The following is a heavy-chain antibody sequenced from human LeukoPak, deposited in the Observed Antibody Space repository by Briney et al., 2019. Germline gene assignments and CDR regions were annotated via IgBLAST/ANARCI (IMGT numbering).Heavy chain of an antibody. Sequence: SETLSLTCTVSGGSISSGDYYWSWIRQPPGKGLEWIGYIYYSGSTYYNPSLQSRVTISVDTSKNQFSLKLSSVTAADTAVYYCASSKGYSSGLYYFDYWGQGTLVTVSS. CDR1: GGSISSGDYY. CDR3: ASSKGYSSGLYYFDY. CDR2: IYYSGST. J-gene: IGHJ4*02. V-gene: IGHV4-30-4*02. D-gene: IGHD6-19*01.